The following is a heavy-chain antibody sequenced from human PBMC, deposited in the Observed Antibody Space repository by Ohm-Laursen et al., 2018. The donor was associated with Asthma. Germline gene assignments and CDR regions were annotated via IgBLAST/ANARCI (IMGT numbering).Heavy chain of an antibody. CDR3: ARIGPEWELPGREYSLHH. J-gene: IGHJ1*01. D-gene: IGHD1-26*01. V-gene: IGHV3-21*01. Sequence: GSLRLSCAVSGYTFSRYSIHWVRQAPGKGLEWVASISTASTFIYYADSVRGRFTTSRDNAKNSVYLQMNSLRAEDTALYYCARIGPEWELPGREYSLHHWGQGTQVTVSS. CDR1: GYTFSRYS. CDR2: ISTASTFI.